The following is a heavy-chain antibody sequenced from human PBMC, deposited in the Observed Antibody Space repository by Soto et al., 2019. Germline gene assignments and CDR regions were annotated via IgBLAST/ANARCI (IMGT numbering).Heavy chain of an antibody. CDR2: LKSNFRVA. CDR3: ARDSSHWSLDY. Sequence: ASVKVSCKASGYTFTSYHIHWVRQAPGQGLEWMGILKSNFRVATYAQNFQGRVTMTRDTSTRTVYMELSSLRSEDTAIYYCARDSSHWSLDYWGQGTPVTVSS. CDR1: GYTFTSYH. J-gene: IGHJ4*02. D-gene: IGHD6-19*01. V-gene: IGHV1-46*03.